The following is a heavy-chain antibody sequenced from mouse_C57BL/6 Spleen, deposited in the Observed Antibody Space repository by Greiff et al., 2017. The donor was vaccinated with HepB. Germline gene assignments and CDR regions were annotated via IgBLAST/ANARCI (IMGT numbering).Heavy chain of an antibody. CDR1: GFSFTSYG. V-gene: IGHV2-2*01. CDR3: ASGLRFAY. D-gene: IGHD2-1*01. Sequence: VHLVESGPGLVQPSQSLSITCTVSGFSFTSYGVHWVRQSPGKGLEWLGVIWSGGSTDYNAAFISRLSISKDNSKSQVFFKMNSLQADDTAIYYCASGLRFAYWGQGTLVTVSA. CDR2: IWSGGST. J-gene: IGHJ3*01.